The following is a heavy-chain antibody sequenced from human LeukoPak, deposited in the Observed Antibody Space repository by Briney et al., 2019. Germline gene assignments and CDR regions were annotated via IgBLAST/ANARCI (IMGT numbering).Heavy chain of an antibody. CDR1: GYTFTSYD. CDR3: AREGSSGVGATVD. V-gene: IGHV1-8*01. CDR2: MNPNSGNT. D-gene: IGHD1-26*01. J-gene: IGHJ4*02. Sequence: WASVKVSCKASGYTFTSYDINWVRQATGQGLEWMGWMNPNSGNTGYAQKFQGRVTMTRTTSISTANMELNSLRYEDTAVYYCAREGSSGVGATVDWGQGTLVTVSS.